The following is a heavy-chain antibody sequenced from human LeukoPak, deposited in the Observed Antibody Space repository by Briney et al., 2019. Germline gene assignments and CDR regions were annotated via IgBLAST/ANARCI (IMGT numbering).Heavy chain of an antibody. V-gene: IGHV5-51*01. J-gene: IGHJ4*02. D-gene: IGHD5-18*01. CDR1: GYSFSTYW. CDR3: ARGRYTYNYYFDS. CDR2: TYPRDSDT. Sequence: GESLKISCKTSGYSFSTYWIGWVRQMPGKGLEWMGVTYPRDSDTRYSPSFQGQVTISADESITTAYLQWTSLKASDTAMYYCARGRYTYNYYFDSWGQGTLVTVSS.